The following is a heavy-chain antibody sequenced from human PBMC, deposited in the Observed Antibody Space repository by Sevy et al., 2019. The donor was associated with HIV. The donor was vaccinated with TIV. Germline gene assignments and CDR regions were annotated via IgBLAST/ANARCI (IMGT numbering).Heavy chain of an antibody. CDR1: GFAFTNYYA. CDR2: ISYDGSDK. J-gene: IGHJ6*02. CDR3: ARPRANYVDHYFFYAMDV. Sequence: AGSLRLSCTASGFAFTNYYAMHWVRQAPGKGLEWVALISYDGSDKFYADCVKGRFTITRDNFKNTLYLQMNGLTTEDTAVYYCARPRANYVDHYFFYAMDVWGQGTTVTVS. V-gene: IGHV3-30-3*01. D-gene: IGHD4-17*01.